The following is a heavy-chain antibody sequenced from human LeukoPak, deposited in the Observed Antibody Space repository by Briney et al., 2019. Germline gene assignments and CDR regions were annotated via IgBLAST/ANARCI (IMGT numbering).Heavy chain of an antibody. V-gene: IGHV3-74*03. J-gene: IGHJ4*02. CDR2: INGDGTST. CDR3: TRTLRRDCTNGVCFDY. CDR1: GFSFSYYW. Sequence: GGSLRLSRAASGFSFSYYWMHWVRQAPGKGLVWVSRINGDGTSTTYADSVKGRFTISRDSAKNTLYLQMNSLRAEDTAVYYCTRTLRRDCTNGVCFDYWGQGTLVTVSS. D-gene: IGHD2-8*01.